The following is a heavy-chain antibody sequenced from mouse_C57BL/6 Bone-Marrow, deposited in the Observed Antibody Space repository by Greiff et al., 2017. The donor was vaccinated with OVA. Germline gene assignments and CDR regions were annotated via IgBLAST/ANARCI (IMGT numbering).Heavy chain of an antibody. D-gene: IGHD4-1*01. CDR2: INPSTGGT. J-gene: IGHJ2*01. CDR1: GYSFTGYY. Sequence: VQLQQSGPELVKPGASVKISCKASGYSFTGYYMNWVKQSPEKSLEWIGEINPSTGGTTYNQKFKAKATLTVDKSSSTAYMQLKSLTSEDSAVYYGARRLGRVYYFDYWGQGTTLTVSS. CDR3: ARRLGRVYYFDY. V-gene: IGHV1-42*01.